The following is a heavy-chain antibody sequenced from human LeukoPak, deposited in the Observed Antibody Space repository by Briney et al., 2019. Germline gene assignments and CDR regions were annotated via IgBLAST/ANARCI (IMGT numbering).Heavy chain of an antibody. CDR2: IYTSGST. CDR3: ARGGWELELDY. V-gene: IGHV4-59*01. CDR1: GGSISNYY. J-gene: IGHJ4*02. Sequence: SETLSLTCTVTGGSISNYYWSWIRQPPGKGLEWIGYIYTSGSTNCNPSLKSRVTMSIDTSKNRFSLKLSSVTAADTAVYYCARGGWELELDYWGQGILVTVSS. D-gene: IGHD1-26*01.